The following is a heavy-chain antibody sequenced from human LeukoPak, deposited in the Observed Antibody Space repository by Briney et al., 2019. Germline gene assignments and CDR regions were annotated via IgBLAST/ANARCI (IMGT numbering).Heavy chain of an antibody. CDR3: AGSVPAPKEFAY. CDR1: NGSISTYY. Sequence: SETLSLTCTVSNGSISTYYWSWIRQPPGKGLEWIGYIYTSGTTNYNPSLKSRVTISADTSKNHSSLKLNSVTAADTAVYYCAGSVPAPKEFAYWGQGTLVTVSS. D-gene: IGHD2-2*01. CDR2: IYTSGTT. V-gene: IGHV4-4*09. J-gene: IGHJ4*02.